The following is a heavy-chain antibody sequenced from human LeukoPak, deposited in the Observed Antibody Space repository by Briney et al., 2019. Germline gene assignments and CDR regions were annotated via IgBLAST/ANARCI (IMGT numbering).Heavy chain of an antibody. CDR2: IYYNGST. CDR3: ARGSLFWSGNRFDY. D-gene: IGHD3-3*01. Sequence: SETLSLTCIVSGGSISTYHWSWIRQPPGKGLEWIGYIYYNGSTNYNPSLKSRVIMSVDTSKKQFSLKLSSVTAADTAVYYCARGSLFWSGNRFDYWGQGTLVTVSS. V-gene: IGHV4-59*01. CDR1: GGSISTYH. J-gene: IGHJ4*02.